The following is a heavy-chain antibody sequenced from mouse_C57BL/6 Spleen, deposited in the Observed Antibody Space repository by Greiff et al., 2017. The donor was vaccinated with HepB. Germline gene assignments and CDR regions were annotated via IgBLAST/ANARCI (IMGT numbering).Heavy chain of an antibody. Sequence: QVQLQQSGAELVKPGASVKLSCKASGYTFTSYWMQWVKQRPGQGLEWIGEIDPSDSYTNYNQKFKGKATLTVDTSSSTAYMQLSSLTSEDSAVYYCARSEMDYWGQGTSVTVSS. CDR1: GYTFTSYW. V-gene: IGHV1-50*01. J-gene: IGHJ4*01. CDR3: ARSEMDY. CDR2: IDPSDSYT.